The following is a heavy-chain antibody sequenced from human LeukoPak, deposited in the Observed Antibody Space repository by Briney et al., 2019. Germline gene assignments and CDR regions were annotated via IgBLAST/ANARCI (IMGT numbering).Heavy chain of an antibody. J-gene: IGHJ3*02. Sequence: PSETLSLTCTVSGYSISSPYYWGWIRQPPGKGLEWIGSIYHSGSTDYNPSLKSRVTMSVDTSKNQFSLRLNSVTAADTAVYYCARGTTTYAFDIWGQGTMVTVSS. CDR3: ARGTTTYAFDI. D-gene: IGHD1-7*01. CDR1: GYSISSPYY. CDR2: IYHSGST. V-gene: IGHV4-38-2*02.